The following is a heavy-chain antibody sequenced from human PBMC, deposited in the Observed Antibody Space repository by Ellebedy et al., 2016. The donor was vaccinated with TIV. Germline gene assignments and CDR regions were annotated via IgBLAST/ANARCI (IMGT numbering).Heavy chain of an antibody. J-gene: IGHJ4*02. CDR2: ISDRGGSA. V-gene: IGHV3-23*01. CDR1: GFTFSTYG. Sequence: GESLKISCAASGFTFSTYGMSWVRQAPGKGLEWVSGISDRGGSAHYADSVKGRFTVSRDNSKNTLYLQLNSLRAEDTAVYYCVRGTGWLYFDNWGQGTLVTVSS. D-gene: IGHD6-19*01. CDR3: VRGTGWLYFDN.